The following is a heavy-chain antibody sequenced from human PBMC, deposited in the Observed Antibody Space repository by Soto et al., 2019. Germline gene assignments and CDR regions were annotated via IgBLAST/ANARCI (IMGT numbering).Heavy chain of an antibody. CDR2: IRSKANSYAT. Sequence: GVLRLSCAASGFTFSGSAMHWVRQASGKGLEWVGRIRSKANSYATAYAASVKGRFTISRDDSKNTAYLQMNSLKTEDTAVYYCTSDTARVYYGMDVWGQGTTVTVSS. CDR3: TSDTARVYYGMDV. CDR1: GFTFSGSA. V-gene: IGHV3-73*01. J-gene: IGHJ6*02. D-gene: IGHD5-18*01.